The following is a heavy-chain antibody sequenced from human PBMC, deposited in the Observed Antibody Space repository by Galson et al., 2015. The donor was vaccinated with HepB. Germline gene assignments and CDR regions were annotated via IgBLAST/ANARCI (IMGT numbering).Heavy chain of an antibody. CDR3: ARDVYYYDSSGYFRFDY. V-gene: IGHV1-18*04. J-gene: IGHJ4*02. D-gene: IGHD3-22*01. CDR1: GYTFTSYG. Sequence: SVKVSCKASGYTFTSYGVSWVRQAPGQGLEWMGWISAYNGNTNYAQKLQGRVTMTTDTSTSTAYMELRSLRSDDTAVYYCARDVYYYDSSGYFRFDYWGQGTLVTVSS. CDR2: ISAYNGNT.